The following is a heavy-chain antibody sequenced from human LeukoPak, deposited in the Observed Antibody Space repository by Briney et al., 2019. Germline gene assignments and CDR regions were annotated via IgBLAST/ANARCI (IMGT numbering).Heavy chain of an antibody. CDR1: GGSISSYY. J-gene: IGHJ4*02. V-gene: IGHV4-4*07. CDR3: ARHAYYITMVRGFSFDY. Sequence: SETLSLTCTVSGGSISSYYWSWIRQPAGKGLEWIGRIYTSGSTNYNPSLKSRVTMSVDTSKNQFSLKLSSVTAADTAVYYCARHAYYITMVRGFSFDYWGQGTLVTVSS. D-gene: IGHD3-10*01. CDR2: IYTSGST.